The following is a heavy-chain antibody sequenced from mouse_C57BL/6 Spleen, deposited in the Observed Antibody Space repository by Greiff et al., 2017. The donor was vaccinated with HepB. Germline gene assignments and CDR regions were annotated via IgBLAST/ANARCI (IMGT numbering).Heavy chain of an antibody. Sequence: EVKLQESGPGLVKPSQSLSLTCSVTGYSITSGYYWNWIRQFPGNKLEWIGYISYDGSNNYNPSLKNRISITRDTSKNQFFLKLNSVTTEDTATYYCARADYYGSSSAWFAYWGQGTLVTVSA. CDR1: GYSITSGYY. CDR3: ARADYYGSSSAWFAY. D-gene: IGHD1-1*01. J-gene: IGHJ3*01. V-gene: IGHV3-6*01. CDR2: ISYDGSN.